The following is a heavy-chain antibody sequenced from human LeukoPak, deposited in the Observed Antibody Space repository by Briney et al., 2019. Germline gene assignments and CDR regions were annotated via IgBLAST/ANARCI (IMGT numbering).Heavy chain of an antibody. J-gene: IGHJ4*02. V-gene: IGHV4-39*01. CDR3: ARRHGGEFAY. CDR1: GGSISSSSYH. CDR2: LYCSGST. D-gene: IGHD4-23*01. Sequence: PSETLSLTCTVSGGSISSSSYHWGWIPRPPGKGLDWIGNLYCSGSTYSYPSRQSRVTIAVDRSKIQLSLKLNSVTAADVAVYYCARRHGGEFAYWGQGTLVTVSS.